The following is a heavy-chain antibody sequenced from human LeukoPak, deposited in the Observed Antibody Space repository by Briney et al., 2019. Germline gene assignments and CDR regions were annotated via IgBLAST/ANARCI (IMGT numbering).Heavy chain of an antibody. CDR3: ARAYSSRHYYYGMDV. Sequence: GGSLRLSCAASGFTFSSYGMHWVRQAPGKGLEWVAVISYDGSNKYYADSVKGRFTISRDNSKNTLYLQMNSLRAEDTAVYYCARAYSSRHYYYGMDVWGQGTTVTVSS. V-gene: IGHV3-30*03. CDR1: GFTFSSYG. D-gene: IGHD6-13*01. CDR2: ISYDGSNK. J-gene: IGHJ6*02.